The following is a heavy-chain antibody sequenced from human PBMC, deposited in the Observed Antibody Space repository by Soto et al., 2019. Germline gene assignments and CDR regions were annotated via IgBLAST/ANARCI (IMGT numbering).Heavy chain of an antibody. V-gene: IGHV3-74*01. J-gene: IGHJ6*02. CDR2: VSNEGSK. CDR1: GFRVSDYW. Sequence: EVQLVESGGGLVQPGGSLRLACAGSGFRVSDYWMHWVRQAPGKGLVWVSRVSNEGSKEYADFVKGRFTLSKDNAKNTLYLEMDSLSVEDTALYYCTATPRNGMGVWGQVPKVTVAS. CDR3: TATPRNGMGV.